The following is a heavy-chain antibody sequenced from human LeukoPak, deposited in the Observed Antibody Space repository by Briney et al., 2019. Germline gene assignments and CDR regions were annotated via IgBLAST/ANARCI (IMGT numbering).Heavy chain of an antibody. J-gene: IGHJ4*02. CDR2: INHSGST. CDR3: ARIIAALYYFDY. Sequence: PSETLSLTCAVYGGSFSGYYWSWIRQPPGKGLEWIGEINHSGSTNYNPSLKSRVTISVDTSKNQFSLKLSSVTAAATAVYYCARIIAALYYFDYWGQGTLVTVSS. V-gene: IGHV4-34*01. D-gene: IGHD6-6*01. CDR1: GGSFSGYY.